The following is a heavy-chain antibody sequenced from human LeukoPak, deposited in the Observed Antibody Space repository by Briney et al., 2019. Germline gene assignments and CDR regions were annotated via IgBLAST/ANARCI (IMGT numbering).Heavy chain of an antibody. CDR3: ARLRIAARPDFDY. J-gene: IGHJ4*02. CDR1: GGSISSSSYY. V-gene: IGHV4-39*01. CDR2: IYYSGST. D-gene: IGHD6-6*01. Sequence: SETLSLTCTVSGGSISSSSYYWGWIRQPPGKGLEWIGSIYYSGSTYYNPSLKSRVTISVDTSKNQFSLKLSSVTAADTAVYYCARLRIAARPDFDYWGQGTLVTVFS.